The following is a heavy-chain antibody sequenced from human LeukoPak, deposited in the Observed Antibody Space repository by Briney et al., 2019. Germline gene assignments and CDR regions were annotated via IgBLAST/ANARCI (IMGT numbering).Heavy chain of an antibody. J-gene: IGHJ4*02. CDR2: VYYSGTT. CDR1: GGSISSGDKY. CDR3: ARDWHLGY. D-gene: IGHD7-27*01. Sequence: PSETLSLTCTVSGGSISSGDKYWSWIRQPPGKGLEWIGNVYYSGTTYYNPSLKSRLTISLDTSKNQFSLKVSSVTAADTAVYYCARDWHLGYWGQGTLVTVSS. V-gene: IGHV4-30-4*01.